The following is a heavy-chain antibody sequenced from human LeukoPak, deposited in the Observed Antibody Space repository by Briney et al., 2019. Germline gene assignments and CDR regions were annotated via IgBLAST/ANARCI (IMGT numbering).Heavy chain of an antibody. D-gene: IGHD3-9*01. J-gene: IGHJ4*02. CDR2: IKTDGSET. V-gene: IGHV3-7*01. CDR1: GFTFSTYW. CDR3: ARLVKGSDYFDY. Sequence: GGSLRLSCAASGFTFSTYWMSWVRQAPGKELEWVANIKTDGSETHYVDSVKGRFTISRDNAKNSLYLQINSPRAEDTAVYYCARLVKGSDYFDYWGQGTLVTVSS.